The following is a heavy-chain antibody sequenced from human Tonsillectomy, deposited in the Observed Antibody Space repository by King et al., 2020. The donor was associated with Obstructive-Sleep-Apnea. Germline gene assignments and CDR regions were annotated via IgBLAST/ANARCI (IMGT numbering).Heavy chain of an antibody. CDR3: AKDINYDILTGYYHPPGYYYGMDV. CDR2: IRYDGSNK. J-gene: IGHJ6*02. D-gene: IGHD3-9*01. Sequence: QLVQSGGGVVQPGGSLRLSCAASGFTFSSYGMHWVRQAPGKGLEWVAFIRYDGSNKYYADSVKGRFTISRDNSKNTLYLQMNSLRAEDTAVYYCAKDINYDILTGYYHPPGYYYGMDVWGQGTTVTVSS. V-gene: IGHV3-30*02. CDR1: GFTFSSYG.